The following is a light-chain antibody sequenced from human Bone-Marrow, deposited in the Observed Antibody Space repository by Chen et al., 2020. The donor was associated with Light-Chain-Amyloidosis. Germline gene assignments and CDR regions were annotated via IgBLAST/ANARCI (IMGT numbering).Light chain of an antibody. V-gene: IGKV1-5*03. CDR1: QSVIRW. CDR3: QQYNSYSPT. J-gene: IGKJ2*01. CDR2: KAS. Sequence: DIQMTQSPSTLSASVGDRVTITCRASQSVIRWLAWYQQKPGKAPKLLIQKASSLESGVPSRFSGSGSETEFTLTSSSLQPDDVATDYCQQYNSYSPTFGQGTKLEIK.